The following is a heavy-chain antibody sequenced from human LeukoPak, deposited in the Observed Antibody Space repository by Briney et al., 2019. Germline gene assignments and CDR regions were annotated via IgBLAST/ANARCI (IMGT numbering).Heavy chain of an antibody. J-gene: IGHJ4*02. CDR3: ATGPLLWLGESQEYYFDY. CDR1: GFTFSSYA. CDR2: ISGSGGST. V-gene: IGHV3-23*01. Sequence: PGGSLRLSCAASGFTFSSYAMSWVRQAPGKGLEWVSAISGSGGSTYCADSVKGRFTISRDNSKNTLYLQMNSLRAEDTAVYYCATGPLLWLGESQEYYFDYWGQGTLVTVSS. D-gene: IGHD3-10*01.